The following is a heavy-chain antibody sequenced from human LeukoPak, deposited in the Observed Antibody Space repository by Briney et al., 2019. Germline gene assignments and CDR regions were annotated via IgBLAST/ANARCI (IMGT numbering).Heavy chain of an antibody. V-gene: IGHV3-21*01. D-gene: IGHD2-8*01. Sequence: GGSLRLSCAASGFTFSSYAMSWVRQAPGKGLEWVSSIGSSTNYIYYADSVKGRFTISRDNAKNSLYLQMNSLRVEDTAVYYCARTPYCTNGMCYNRYYFDYWGQGTLVTVSS. J-gene: IGHJ4*02. CDR2: IGSSTNYI. CDR3: ARTPYCTNGMCYNRYYFDY. CDR1: GFTFSSYA.